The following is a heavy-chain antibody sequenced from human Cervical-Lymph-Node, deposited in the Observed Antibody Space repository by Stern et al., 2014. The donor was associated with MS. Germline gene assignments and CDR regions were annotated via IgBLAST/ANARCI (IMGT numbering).Heavy chain of an antibody. CDR2: LFPVFGTP. CDR1: GGTFSKFP. J-gene: IGHJ5*02. D-gene: IGHD6-13*01. Sequence: QVQLVQPGAEVTKPGSSVTLSCKDSGGTFSKFPSSWVCQAPGQGLEWMGGLFPVFGTPTYAQEFRGRVTITADVSTSTVYMELSSLRSDDTAVYYCALSSETSDRWYSLGYDLWGQGTLVTVSS. V-gene: IGHV1-69*12. CDR3: ALSSETSDRWYSLGYDL.